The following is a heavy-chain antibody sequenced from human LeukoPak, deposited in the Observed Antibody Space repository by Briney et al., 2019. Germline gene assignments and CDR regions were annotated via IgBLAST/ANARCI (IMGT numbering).Heavy chain of an antibody. Sequence: ASVKVSCKASGYTFTSYGISWVRQAPGQGLEWMGWISAYNGNTNYAQKLQGRVTMTTDTSTSTAYMELRSLRSDDTAVYYCARKHSSGWGGYNWLDPWGQGTLVTVSS. J-gene: IGHJ5*02. CDR2: ISAYNGNT. D-gene: IGHD6-19*01. CDR3: ARKHSSGWGGYNWLDP. V-gene: IGHV1-18*01. CDR1: GYTFTSYG.